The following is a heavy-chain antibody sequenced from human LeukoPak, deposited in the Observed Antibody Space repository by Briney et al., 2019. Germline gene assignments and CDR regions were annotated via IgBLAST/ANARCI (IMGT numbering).Heavy chain of an antibody. D-gene: IGHD6-19*01. J-gene: IGHJ4*02. V-gene: IGHV3-30*18. Sequence: GGSLRLSCAASGFTFSSYGMHWVRQAPGKGLEWVAVISYDGSNKYYADSVKGRFTISRDNSKNTLYLQMNSLRAEDTAVYYCAKRQWDYWGQGTLVTVSS. CDR2: ISYDGSNK. CDR3: AKRQWDY. CDR1: GFTFSSYG.